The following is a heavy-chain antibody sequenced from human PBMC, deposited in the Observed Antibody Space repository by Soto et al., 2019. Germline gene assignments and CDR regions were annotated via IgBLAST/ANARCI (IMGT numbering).Heavy chain of an antibody. CDR2: IYYSGRT. J-gene: IGHJ6*03. CDR1: GGSISSSSYY. D-gene: IGHD1-1*01. V-gene: IGHV4-39*01. Sequence: QLQLQESGPGLVKPSETLSLTCTVSGGSISSSSYYWGWIRQPPGKGLEWIGSIYYSGRTYYNPSSKSRVTISVDTSKNQCSLKLSPVTAEDTAVYYGAHRTGDYYYMDVWGKGTTVTVSS. CDR3: AHRTGDYYYMDV.